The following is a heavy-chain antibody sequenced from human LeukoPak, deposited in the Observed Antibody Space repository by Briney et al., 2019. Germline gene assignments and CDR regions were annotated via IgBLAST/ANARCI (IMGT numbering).Heavy chain of an antibody. CDR1: GFTFSSYA. J-gene: IGHJ6*03. D-gene: IGHD1-7*01. CDR3: AKRRGLELTYYYHMDV. V-gene: IGHV3-23*01. CDR2: ISGSGGST. Sequence: QAGGSLRLSCAASGFTFSSYAMSWVRQAPGEGLEWVSAISGSGGSTYYADSVKGRFTISRDNSKNTLYLQMNSLRADDTAVYYCAKRRGLELTYYYHMDVWGKGTTVTVSS.